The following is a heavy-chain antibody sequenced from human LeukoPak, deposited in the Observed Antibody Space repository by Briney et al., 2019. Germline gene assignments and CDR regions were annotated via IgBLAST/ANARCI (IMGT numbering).Heavy chain of an antibody. CDR1: GGSISSSSYY. CDR3: ARKQTGTMYDV. V-gene: IGHV4-39*07. J-gene: IGHJ4*02. Sequence: SETLSLTCIVPGGSISSSSYYWAWIRQSPGKGLEWIGAFSSGGSAYYNPSLTSRVSISKDTSDNQFSLRLYSVTAADTAVYYCARKQTGTMYDVWGQGTQVTVSS. D-gene: IGHD1-7*01. CDR2: FSSGGSA.